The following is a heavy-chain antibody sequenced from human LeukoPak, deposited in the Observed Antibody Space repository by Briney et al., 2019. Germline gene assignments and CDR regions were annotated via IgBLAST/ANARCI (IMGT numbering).Heavy chain of an antibody. CDR3: ARDSGSGSNDY. Sequence: ASVKVSCKASGYTFTGYYIHWVRQAPGQGLEWMGWISAGNGNTKYSQNFQGRVTFISNTSATTAFMELSSLRSEDAAVYYCARDSGSGSNDYWGQGTLVTVSS. CDR1: GYTFTGYY. CDR2: ISAGNGNT. V-gene: IGHV1-3*01. J-gene: IGHJ4*02. D-gene: IGHD1-26*01.